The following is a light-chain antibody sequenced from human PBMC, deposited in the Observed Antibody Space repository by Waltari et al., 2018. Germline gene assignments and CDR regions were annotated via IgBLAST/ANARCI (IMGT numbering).Light chain of an antibody. J-gene: IGLJ3*02. CDR1: FGAVAPYDY. CDR2: DVS. CDR3: SSYTTRGTWV. V-gene: IGLV2-14*03. Sequence: QSALPQPAPASGPPGQSIPSPSTGAFGAVAPYDYVSWYPQLPGRAPNLLIYDVSHRPSGVSDRLSGSKSGNTASLTISGLQPEDEADYYCSSYTTRGTWVFGGGTKLTVL.